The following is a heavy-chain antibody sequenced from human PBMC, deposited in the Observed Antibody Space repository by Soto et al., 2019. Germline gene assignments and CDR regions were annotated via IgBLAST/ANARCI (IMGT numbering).Heavy chain of an antibody. D-gene: IGHD5-18*01. J-gene: IGHJ4*02. V-gene: IGHV4-59*01. CDR1: GGSISSYY. Sequence: QVQLQESGPGLVKPSETLSLTCTVSGGSISSYYWSWIRQPPGKGLEWIGYIYYSGSTNYNPSLKSRVTISVDTSKNQFSLKLSSVTAADTAVYYCARAPAMALDPPETQYYFDYWGQGTLVTVSS. CDR3: ARAPAMALDPPETQYYFDY. CDR2: IYYSGST.